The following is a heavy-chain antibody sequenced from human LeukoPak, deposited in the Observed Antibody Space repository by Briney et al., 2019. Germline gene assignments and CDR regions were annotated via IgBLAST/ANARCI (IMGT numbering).Heavy chain of an antibody. CDR2: IYYSGST. D-gene: IGHD2-15*01. Sequence: SETLSLTCTVSGGSISSSSYYWGWIRQPPGKGLEWIGSIYYSGSTYYNPSLKSRVTISVDTSKNQFSLKLSSVTAADTAVYYCAREPPVVVVAARFFDYWGQGTLVTVSS. J-gene: IGHJ4*02. CDR3: AREPPVVVVAARFFDY. CDR1: GGSISSSSYY. V-gene: IGHV4-39*07.